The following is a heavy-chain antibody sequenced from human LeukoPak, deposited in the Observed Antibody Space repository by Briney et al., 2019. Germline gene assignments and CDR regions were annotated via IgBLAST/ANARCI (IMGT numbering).Heavy chain of an antibody. Sequence: PSETLSLTCAVSGGSISSGGYSWSWIRQPPGKGLEWIGYIYHSGSTYYNPSLKSRVTISVDRSKNQFSLKLSSVTAADTAVYYCATGITMIRAEYFQHWGQGTLVTVSS. CDR3: ATGITMIRAEYFQH. D-gene: IGHD3-10*01. CDR1: GGSISSGGYS. V-gene: IGHV4-30-2*01. J-gene: IGHJ1*01. CDR2: IYHSGST.